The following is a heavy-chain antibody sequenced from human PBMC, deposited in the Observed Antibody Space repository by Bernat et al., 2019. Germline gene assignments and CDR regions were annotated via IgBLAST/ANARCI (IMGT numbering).Heavy chain of an antibody. CDR3: AGGDTAMDLGRPDDYYYYYMDV. D-gene: IGHD5-18*01. V-gene: IGHV1-69*01. Sequence: QVQLVQSGAEVKKPGSSVKVSCKASGGTFSSYAISWVRQAPGQGLEWMGGIIPIFGTANYAQKFQGRVTITADESTSTAYMELSSLRSEDTAVYYCAGGDTAMDLGRPDDYYYYYMDVWGKGTTVTVSS. CDR2: IIPIFGTA. J-gene: IGHJ6*03. CDR1: GGTFSSYA.